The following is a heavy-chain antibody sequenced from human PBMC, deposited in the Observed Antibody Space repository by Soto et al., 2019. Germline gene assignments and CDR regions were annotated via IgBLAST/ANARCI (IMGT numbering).Heavy chain of an antibody. CDR3: ARPGEFCTTTTCFKY. Sequence: EVRLVESGGGLIQPGGSLRLSCTASGFSVDNAHMSWVRQAPGRGLEWVSLLSRGGNSYYVDSVKGRFTISRDTSKNTLYLQMNSLRVEHTALYFCARPGEFCTTTTCFKYWGQGTQVTVSS. V-gene: IGHV3-53*01. D-gene: IGHD2-2*01. J-gene: IGHJ4*02. CDR2: LSRGGNS. CDR1: GFSVDNAH.